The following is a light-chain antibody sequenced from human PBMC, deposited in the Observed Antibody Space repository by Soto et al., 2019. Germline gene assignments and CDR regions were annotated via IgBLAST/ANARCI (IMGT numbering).Light chain of an antibody. J-gene: IGLJ2*01. V-gene: IGLV2-14*01. Sequence: QSALTQPASVSGSPGQSITISCTGTSSDVGGHKYVSWYQQHPGKAPKLMIYEVSNRPSGVSNRFSGSKSGNTASLTISGLQAEDEADYYCNSYTSSSTRVFGGGTKLTVL. CDR2: EVS. CDR1: SSDVGGHKY. CDR3: NSYTSSSTRV.